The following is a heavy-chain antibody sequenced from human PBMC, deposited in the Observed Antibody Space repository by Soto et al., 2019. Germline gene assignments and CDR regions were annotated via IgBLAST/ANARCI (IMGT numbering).Heavy chain of an antibody. CDR2: IYYSGST. Sequence: SETLCLTCTVSGGSISSGGYYWSWIRQHPGKGLEWIGYIYYSGSTYYNPSLKSRVTISVDTSKNQFSLRLSSVTAADTAVYYGARDESSYGQLDDWGQGTLVTVYS. CDR1: GGSISSGGYY. D-gene: IGHD2-2*01. CDR3: ARDESSYGQLDD. V-gene: IGHV4-31*03. J-gene: IGHJ4*02.